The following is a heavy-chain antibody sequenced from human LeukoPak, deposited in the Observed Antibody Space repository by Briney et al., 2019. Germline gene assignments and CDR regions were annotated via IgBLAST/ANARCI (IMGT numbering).Heavy chain of an antibody. V-gene: IGHV1-2*02. CDR3: ARADGSAWPTGEFDY. CDR1: GNTFTGYY. CDR2: INPNSGGT. Sequence: ASVKVSCKASGNTFTGYYMHWVRQAPGQGLEWMGWINPNSGGTNYVQKFQGRVTMTRDTSISTAYMDLSRLTSDDTAVYYCARADGSAWPTGEFDYWGQGTLVTVSS. D-gene: IGHD6-19*01. J-gene: IGHJ4*02.